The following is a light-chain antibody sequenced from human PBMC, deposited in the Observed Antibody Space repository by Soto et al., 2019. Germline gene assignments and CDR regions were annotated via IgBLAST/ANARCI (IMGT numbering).Light chain of an antibody. CDR3: QEYNTWQWT. CDR2: GAS. V-gene: IGKV3-20*01. CDR1: QSVSSSY. J-gene: IGKJ1*01. Sequence: EIVLTQSPGTLSLSPGERATLTCRASQSVSSSYLACYQQKPGQAPRLLIYGASSRATGIPDRFSGSGSGREFILPISSLQSEDFAVYYCQEYNTWQWTFGQGTKVDIK.